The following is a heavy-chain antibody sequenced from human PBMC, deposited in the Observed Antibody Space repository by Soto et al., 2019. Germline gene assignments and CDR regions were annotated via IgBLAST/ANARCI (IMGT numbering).Heavy chain of an antibody. CDR2: IIPLFGTA. J-gene: IGHJ4*02. CDR3: ARLEGYSSGWYLH. CDR1: GGTFSTYA. Sequence: SVKVSCKTSGGTFSTYAIYWVRQAPGQGLEWMGAIIPLFGTADYAQKFQGRVTITADESTSTAYMELSSLRSEDTAVYYCARLEGYSSGWYLHWGQGTLVTVSS. D-gene: IGHD6-19*01. V-gene: IGHV1-69*13.